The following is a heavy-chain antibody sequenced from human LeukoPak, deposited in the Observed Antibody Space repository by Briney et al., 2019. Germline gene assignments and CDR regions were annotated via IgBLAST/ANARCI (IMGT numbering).Heavy chain of an antibody. Sequence: SETLSLTCTVSGGSISSHSWSWIRQPPGKGLEWIGYIYYSGSPSYSPSLKSQVTISVDTSKNQFSLKLSSVTAADTAVYYCASYEMATSYFDCWGQGNLVTVSS. V-gene: IGHV4-59*11. CDR2: IYYSGSP. D-gene: IGHD5-24*01. J-gene: IGHJ4*02. CDR3: ASYEMATSYFDC. CDR1: GGSISSHS.